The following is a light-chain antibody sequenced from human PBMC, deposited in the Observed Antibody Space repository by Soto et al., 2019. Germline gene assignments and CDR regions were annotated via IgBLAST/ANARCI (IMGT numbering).Light chain of an antibody. CDR3: QSYDSSLSGSNVV. J-gene: IGLJ2*01. CDR1: SSNIGAGYD. Sequence: AVVTQPPSVSGAPGQRVTISCTGSSSNIGAGYDVHWYQQLPGTAPKLLIYGNSNRPSGVPDRFSGSKSGTSASLAITGLQAEDEADYYCQSYDSSLSGSNVVFGGGTQLTVL. CDR2: GNS. V-gene: IGLV1-40*01.